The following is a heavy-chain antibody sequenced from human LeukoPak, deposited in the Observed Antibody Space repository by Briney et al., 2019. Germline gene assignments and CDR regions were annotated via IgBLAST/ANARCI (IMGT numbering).Heavy chain of an antibody. D-gene: IGHD2-15*01. CDR3: TRYCIGGSCAPVSNAMDV. V-gene: IGHV3-74*01. J-gene: IGHJ6*02. CDR2: INSDGSTT. Sequence: GGSLRLSLAASGFTFSRFWMHWVRQAPGKGLVWVSRINSDGSTTTYPDSVKGRFTISRDNAKNTLYLQMNSLRAEDTAVYYCTRYCIGGSCAPVSNAMDVWGQGTTVTVSS. CDR1: GFTFSRFW.